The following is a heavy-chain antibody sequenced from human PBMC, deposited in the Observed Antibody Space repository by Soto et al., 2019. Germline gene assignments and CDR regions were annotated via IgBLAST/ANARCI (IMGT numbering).Heavy chain of an antibody. CDR1: GYTFTSYA. D-gene: IGHD3-16*02. CDR2: INAGNGNT. Sequence: ASVKVSCKASGYTFTSYAMHWVRQAPGQRLEWMGWINAGNGNTKYSQKFQGRVTITRDTSASTAYMELSSLRSEDTAVYYCARVHDYVWGSYRFAYFDYWGQGTLVTVS. CDR3: ARVHDYVWGSYRFAYFDY. V-gene: IGHV1-3*01. J-gene: IGHJ4*02.